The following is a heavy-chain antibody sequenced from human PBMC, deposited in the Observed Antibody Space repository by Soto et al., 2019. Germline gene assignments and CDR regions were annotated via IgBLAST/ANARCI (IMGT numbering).Heavy chain of an antibody. CDR3: ARDFATHCSGSTCYPYAY. D-gene: IGHD2-15*01. J-gene: IGHJ4*02. CDR2: IKHDGSET. CDR1: GFTFNTFW. V-gene: IGHV3-7*03. Sequence: GGSLRLSCGASGFTFNTFWMSWVRQSPGKGLEWVANIKHDGSETYYADSVKGRFTISRDNAKNSLFLQMNTLRTEDTAVYYCARDFATHCSGSTCYPYAYWGQGALVTVSS.